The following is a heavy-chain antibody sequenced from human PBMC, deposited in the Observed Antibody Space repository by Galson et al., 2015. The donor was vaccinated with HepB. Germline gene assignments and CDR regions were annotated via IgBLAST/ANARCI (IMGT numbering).Heavy chain of an antibody. CDR2: INTNTGNP. CDR3: ARDYYDSRSDH. Sequence: SVKVSCKASGYTFTNFGINWVRQAPGQGLEWMGWINTNTGNPVFAQGFTGRFVFSLDTSVSTAYLQISSLKAEDTAVYYCARDYYDSRSDHWGQGTLVTVSS. J-gene: IGHJ5*02. V-gene: IGHV7-4-1*02. D-gene: IGHD3-22*01. CDR1: GYTFTNFG.